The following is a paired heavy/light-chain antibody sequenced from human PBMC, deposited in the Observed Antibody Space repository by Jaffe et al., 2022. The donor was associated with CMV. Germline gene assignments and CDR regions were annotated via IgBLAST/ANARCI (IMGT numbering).Heavy chain of an antibody. CDR1: GFTFSSYS. J-gene: IGHJ6*02. Sequence: EVQLVESGGGLVKPGGSLRLSCAASGFTFSSYSMNWVRQAPGKGLEWVSSISSSSSYIYYADSVKGRFTISRDNAKNSLYLQMNSLRAEDTAVYYCARDRIQLWLTEGSGYYYGMDVWGQGTTVTVSS. D-gene: IGHD5-18*01. CDR2: ISSSSSYI. V-gene: IGHV3-21*01. CDR3: ARDRIQLWLTEGSGYYYGMDV.
Light chain of an antibody. V-gene: IGLV1-51*02. CDR2: ENN. CDR3: GTWDSSLSADV. J-gene: IGLJ2*01. Sequence: QSVLTQPPSVSAAPGQKVTISCSGSSSNIGNNYVSWYQQLPGTAPKLLIYENNKRPSGIPDRFSGSKSGTSATLGITGLQTGDEADYYCGTWDSSLSADVFGGGTKLTVL. CDR1: SSNIGNNY.